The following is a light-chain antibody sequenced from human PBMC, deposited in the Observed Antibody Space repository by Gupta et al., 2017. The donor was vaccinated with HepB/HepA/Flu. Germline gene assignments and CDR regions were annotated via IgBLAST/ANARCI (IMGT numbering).Light chain of an antibody. Sequence: ISCTGTSSDVGGYNYVSWYQQHPGKAPKLMIYDVSKRPSGVPDRFSGSKSSNTASLTISGLQAEDEADYYCCSYAGSYPVVFGGGTKLTVL. CDR3: CSYAGSYPVV. CDR1: SSDVGGYNY. CDR2: DVS. J-gene: IGLJ2*01. V-gene: IGLV2-11*01.